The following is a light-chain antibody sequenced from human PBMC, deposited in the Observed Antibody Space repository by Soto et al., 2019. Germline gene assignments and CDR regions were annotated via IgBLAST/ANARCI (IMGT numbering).Light chain of an antibody. CDR2: GNS. Sequence: QSLLTQPPSVSGAPGQRVTISCTGSSSNIGAGYDVHWYQQLPGTAPKLLIYGNSNRPSGVPDRFSGSKSGTSASLAITGLQAEDEADYYCQSYDSSMSGTVVVGGGTQLTV. J-gene: IGLJ2*01. CDR3: QSYDSSMSGTVV. CDR1: SSNIGAGYD. V-gene: IGLV1-40*01.